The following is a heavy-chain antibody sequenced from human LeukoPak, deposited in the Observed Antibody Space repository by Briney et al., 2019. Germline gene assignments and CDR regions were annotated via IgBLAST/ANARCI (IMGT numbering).Heavy chain of an antibody. V-gene: IGHV4-59*01. Sequence: VKPSETLSLTCTVSGGSISSYYWSWIRQPPGKGLEWIGYIYYSGSTNYNPSLKSRVTISVDTSKNQFSLKLSSVTAADTTMYYCARTEGLIVGATHRPAGMDVWGQGTTVTVSS. CDR3: ARTEGLIVGATHRPAGMDV. CDR2: IYYSGST. J-gene: IGHJ6*02. CDR1: GGSISSYY. D-gene: IGHD1-26*01.